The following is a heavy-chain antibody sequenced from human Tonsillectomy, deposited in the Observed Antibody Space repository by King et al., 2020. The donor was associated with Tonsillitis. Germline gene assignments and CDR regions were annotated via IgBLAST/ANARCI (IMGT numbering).Heavy chain of an antibody. CDR2: IYYSGST. CDR1: GGSISSYY. D-gene: IGHD6-13*01. Sequence: QLQESGPGLVKPSETLSLTCTVSGGSISSYYWSWIRQPPGKGLECIGYIYYSGSTNYNPSLKSRVTISVDTSKNQFSLNLSSVTAADTAVYYCARHRTAAGTGYGYYYYYLDVWGKGTTVTVSS. V-gene: IGHV4-59*08. J-gene: IGHJ6*03. CDR3: ARHRTAAGTGYGYYYYYLDV.